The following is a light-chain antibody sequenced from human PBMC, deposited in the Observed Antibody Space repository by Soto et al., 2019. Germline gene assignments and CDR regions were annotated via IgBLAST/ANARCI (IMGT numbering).Light chain of an antibody. CDR2: EIS. Sequence: QSALTQPASVSGSPGPAITISCTGTSSDVGGYNYVSWYQQHPGKAPKLMIYEISNRPSGVSNRFSGSKSGNTASLTISGLQAEDEAYYYCSSYTRSSTLVFGGGTKVTVL. J-gene: IGLJ3*02. CDR3: SSYTRSSTLV. V-gene: IGLV2-14*01. CDR1: SSDVGGYNY.